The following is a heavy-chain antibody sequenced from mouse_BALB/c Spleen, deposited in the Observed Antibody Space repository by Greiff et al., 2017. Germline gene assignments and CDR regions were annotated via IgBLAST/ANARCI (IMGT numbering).Heavy chain of an antibody. J-gene: IGHJ3*01. Sequence: QVQLQQSGAGLVRPGTSVEVSCTASGYAFTNYLIEWVQQRPGQGLEWIGVINPGSGGSNYTEKFKGQATLAAEKASSTAYLQLSSLTSDDSAVYVCARSDWAWFAYWGQGTLVTVSA. CDR1: GYAFTNYL. CDR3: ARSDWAWFAY. D-gene: IGHD4-1*01. CDR2: INPGSGGS. V-gene: IGHV1-54*01.